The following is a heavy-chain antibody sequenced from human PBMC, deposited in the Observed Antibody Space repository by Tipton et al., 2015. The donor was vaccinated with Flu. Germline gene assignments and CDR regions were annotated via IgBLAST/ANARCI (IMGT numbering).Heavy chain of an antibody. CDR2: IIPILPIA. CDR3: AGGSGSGTDVTFYS. Sequence: QVQLVQSGAEVKKPGSSVRVSCKASGGTFSNFALSWVRQAPGQGLEWMGGIIPILPIANYAQKFQGRGTITADASTSTAYMELISLRSEDTAVYYCAGGSGSGTDVTFYSWGQGTLVTVSS. V-gene: IGHV1-69*01. CDR1: GGTFSNFA. D-gene: IGHD3-10*01. J-gene: IGHJ4*02.